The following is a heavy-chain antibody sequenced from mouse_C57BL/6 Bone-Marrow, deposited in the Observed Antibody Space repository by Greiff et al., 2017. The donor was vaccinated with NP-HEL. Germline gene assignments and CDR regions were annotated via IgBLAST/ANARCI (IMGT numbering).Heavy chain of an antibody. D-gene: IGHD4-1*01. CDR1: GFTFSDYY. J-gene: IGHJ2*01. CDR2: ISNGGGST. CDR3: ARLGRSYYFDY. Sequence: DVMLVESGGGLVQPGGSLKLSCAASGFTFSDYYMYWVRQTPEKRLEWVAYISNGGGSTYYPDTVKGRFTISRDNAKNTLYLQMSRLKSEDTAMYYCARLGRSYYFDYWGQGTTLTVSS. V-gene: IGHV5-12*01.